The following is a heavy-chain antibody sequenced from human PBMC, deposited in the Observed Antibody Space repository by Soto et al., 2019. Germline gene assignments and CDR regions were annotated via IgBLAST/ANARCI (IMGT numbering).Heavy chain of an antibody. Sequence: QVQLVESGGGVVQPGRSLRLSCVVSGFTFRSYAMHWVRQAPGKGLEWVGVIWYDGSNKYYGDSVKGRFTISRDNSKNMLYLQMNSLRAEDTAVYFCARARSNWFDPWGQGTLVTVSS. CDR2: IWYDGSNK. V-gene: IGHV3-33*01. J-gene: IGHJ5*02. CDR3: ARARSNWFDP. CDR1: GFTFRSYA.